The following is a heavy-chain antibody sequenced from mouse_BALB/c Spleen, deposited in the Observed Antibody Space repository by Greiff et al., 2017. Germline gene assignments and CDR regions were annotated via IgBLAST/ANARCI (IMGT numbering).Heavy chain of an antibody. CDR3: ATYYDYPYFDY. Sequence: VQLQQSGAELARPGASVKLSCKASGYTFTSYWMQWVKQRPGQGLEWIGAIYPGDGDTRYTQKFKGKATLTADKSSSTAYMQLSSLASEDSAVYYCATYYDYPYFDYWGQGTTLTVSS. D-gene: IGHD2-4*01. J-gene: IGHJ2*01. V-gene: IGHV1-87*01. CDR2: IYPGDGDT. CDR1: GYTFTSYW.